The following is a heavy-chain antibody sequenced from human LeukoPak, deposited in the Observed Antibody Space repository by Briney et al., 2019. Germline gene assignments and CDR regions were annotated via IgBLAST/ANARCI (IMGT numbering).Heavy chain of an antibody. Sequence: SETLSLTCTVSGGSISIYHWSWIRQPAGKGLEWIGRFYTSGSTSYSPSLKSRVTISVNKSKNQFSLKLRSVTAADTAVYYCARDLDHCDSTNCHNWFDPWGQGTLVTASS. J-gene: IGHJ5*02. D-gene: IGHD2/OR15-2a*01. CDR2: FYTSGST. V-gene: IGHV4-4*07. CDR3: ARDLDHCDSTNCHNWFDP. CDR1: GGSISIYH.